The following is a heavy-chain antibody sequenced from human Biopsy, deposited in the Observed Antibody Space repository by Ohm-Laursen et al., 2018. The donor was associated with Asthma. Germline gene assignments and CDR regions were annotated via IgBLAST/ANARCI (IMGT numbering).Heavy chain of an antibody. D-gene: IGHD3-22*01. Sequence: SLRLSCAASGFAVSRDYMFWVRQAPGKGLTWVGTIRPGQPDIDYEPPVRGRFFISRDDSKNTLYLDMTSLRAEDTAVYYCVEDTLIDSKNYYTFEVWGQGTMVTVSS. J-gene: IGHJ3*01. V-gene: IGHV3-53*01. CDR2: IRPGQPDI. CDR3: VEDTLIDSKNYYTFEV. CDR1: GFAVSRDY.